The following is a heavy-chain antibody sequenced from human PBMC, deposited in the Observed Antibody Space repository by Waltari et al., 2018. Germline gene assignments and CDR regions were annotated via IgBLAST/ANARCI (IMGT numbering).Heavy chain of an antibody. D-gene: IGHD6-19*01. CDR2: IRAHDANT. Sequence: QVQLVQSGAEVKKPGASVKVSCKASAYTFSTYGITWVRQALRQGHEWMGWIRAHDANTNYPQSLQATLTMTTDTSTYTAYMGLSSMTSADTAVYYCATAVGGNMEFDSWGHGTLVTVSA. CDR3: ATAVGGNMEFDS. CDR1: AYTFSTYG. J-gene: IGHJ4*01. V-gene: IGHV1-18*01.